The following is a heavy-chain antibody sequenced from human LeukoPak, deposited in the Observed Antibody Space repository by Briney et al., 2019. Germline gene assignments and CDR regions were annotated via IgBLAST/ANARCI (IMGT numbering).Heavy chain of an antibody. CDR1: GGSFSGYY. CDR2: INHSGST. J-gene: IGHJ3*01. D-gene: IGHD2-2*01. Sequence: SETLSLTCAVYGGSFSGYYWSWIRQPPGKGLEWIGEINHSGSTNYNPSLKSRVTISVDTSKNQFSLKLSSVTAADTAVYYCARDDTHCSSRICYDAFDFWGQGTMVSVSS. V-gene: IGHV4-34*01. CDR3: ARDDTHCSSRICYDAFDF.